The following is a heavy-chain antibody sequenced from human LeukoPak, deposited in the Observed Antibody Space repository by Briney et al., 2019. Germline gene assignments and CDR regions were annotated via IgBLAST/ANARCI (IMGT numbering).Heavy chain of an antibody. V-gene: IGHV3-53*01. CDR3: ARVEGGYSYGYLDY. CDR1: GFTVSSNY. J-gene: IGHJ4*02. D-gene: IGHD5-18*01. CDR2: IYSGGST. Sequence: GESLKISCAASGFTVSSNYMSWVRQAPGKGLEWVSVIYSGGSTYYADSVKGRFTISRDNSKNTLYLQMNSLRAEDTAVYYCARVEGGYSYGYLDYWGQGTLVTVSS.